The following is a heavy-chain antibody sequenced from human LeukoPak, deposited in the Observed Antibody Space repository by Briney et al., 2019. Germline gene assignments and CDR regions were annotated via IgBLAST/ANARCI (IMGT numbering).Heavy chain of an antibody. CDR1: GGSFSGYY. D-gene: IGHD6-13*01. J-gene: IGHJ5*02. CDR2: INHSGST. CDR3: ARAGYSSSWYPNWFDP. Sequence: SETLSLTCAVYGGSFSGYYWSWIRQPPGKGLEWIGEINHSGSTNYNPSLKSRVTISVDTSKNQFSLKLSSVTAADTAVYYCARAGYSSSWYPNWFDPWGQGTLVTVSS. V-gene: IGHV4-34*01.